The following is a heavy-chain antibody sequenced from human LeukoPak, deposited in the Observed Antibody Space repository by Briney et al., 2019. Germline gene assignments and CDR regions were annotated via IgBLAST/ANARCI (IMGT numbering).Heavy chain of an antibody. CDR3: ARGGSAASSNWFDA. CDR1: EFTFSIYE. J-gene: IGHJ5*02. V-gene: IGHV3-48*03. Sequence: GGSLRLSCAASEFTFSIYERNRVRQTPGNGLEWLSYISSGGNSVYYADSRGGRFATSRANAKNSLHLQRSSLRVEDTAMYYCARGGSAASSNWFDACGQGTLVTVSS. D-gene: IGHD1-26*01. CDR2: ISSGGNSV.